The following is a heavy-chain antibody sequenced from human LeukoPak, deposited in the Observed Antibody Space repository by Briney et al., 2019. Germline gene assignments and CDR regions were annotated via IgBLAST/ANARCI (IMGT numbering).Heavy chain of an antibody. V-gene: IGHV3-21*01. CDR1: GFTFNTYS. Sequence: PGGSLRLSCAGSGFTFNTYSMNWVRQAPGKGLEWVSSISTSGSYIYYTDSVKGRFTISRDNAKDSLYLQMNSLRAEDTAVYYCARVLKWGQGTLVTVSS. J-gene: IGHJ4*02. CDR2: ISTSGSYI. CDR3: ARVLK.